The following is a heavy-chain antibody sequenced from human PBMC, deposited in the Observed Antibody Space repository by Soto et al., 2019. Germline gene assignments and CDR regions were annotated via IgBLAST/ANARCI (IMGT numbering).Heavy chain of an antibody. CDR1: GFTFSSYG. Sequence: GGSLRLSCAASGFTFSSYGMHLVRQPPGKGLEWVAGISYDGSNKYHADSVKGRFTISRDNSKNTLYLQMNSVRAEDTAVYYCAKDIEVVNQRDRLAIWGQGTTVIVSS. CDR2: ISYDGSNK. D-gene: IGHD2-21*01. J-gene: IGHJ3*02. V-gene: IGHV3-30*18. CDR3: AKDIEVVNQRDRLAI.